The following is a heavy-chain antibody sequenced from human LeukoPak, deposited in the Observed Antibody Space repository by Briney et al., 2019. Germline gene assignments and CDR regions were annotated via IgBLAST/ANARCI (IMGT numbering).Heavy chain of an antibody. D-gene: IGHD6-25*01. CDR1: GFTFSSHA. V-gene: IGHV3-23*01. J-gene: IGHJ3*02. CDR2: ISGSGGST. CDR3: AKDRQRRGAFDI. Sequence: GGSLRLSCAASGFTFSSHAMSWVRQAPGKGLEWVSAISGSGGSTYYADSVKGRFTISRDNSKNTLYLQMNSLRAEDTAVYYCAKDRQRRGAFDIWGQGTMVTVSS.